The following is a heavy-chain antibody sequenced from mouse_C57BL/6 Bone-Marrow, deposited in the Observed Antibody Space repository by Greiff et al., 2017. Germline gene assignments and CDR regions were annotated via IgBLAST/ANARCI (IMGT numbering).Heavy chain of an antibody. V-gene: IGHV1-4*01. Sequence: QVQLKQSGAELARPGASVKMSCKASGYTFTSYTMHWVKQRPGQGLEWIGYINPSSGYNKYNQKFKDKATLTADKSSSTAYMQLSSLTSEDSAVYYCARYYCNAMDYWGQGTSVTVSS. CDR2: INPSSGYN. CDR1: GYTFTSYT. CDR3: ARYYCNAMDY. D-gene: IGHD1-1*01. J-gene: IGHJ4*01.